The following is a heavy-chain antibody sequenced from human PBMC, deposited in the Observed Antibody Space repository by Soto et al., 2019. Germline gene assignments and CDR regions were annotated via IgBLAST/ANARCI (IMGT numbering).Heavy chain of an antibody. V-gene: IGHV4-34*01. J-gene: IGHJ4*02. Sequence: QVQLQQWGAGMLKTSETLSLTCAVYGGSFSGYYWSWIRQPPGKGLEWIGEINHSGSTNYNPSLKSRITISVDTSKNQFSLKLSSVTDADTAVYYSARGSRYCSSTRCSPFDYCVQGTLVTVSS. CDR1: GGSFSGYY. CDR2: INHSGST. D-gene: IGHD2-2*01. CDR3: ARGSRYCSSTRCSPFDY.